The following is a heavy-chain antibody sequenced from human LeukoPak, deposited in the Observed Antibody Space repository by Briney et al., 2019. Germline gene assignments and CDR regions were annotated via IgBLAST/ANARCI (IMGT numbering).Heavy chain of an antibody. Sequence: PGESLKISCKGSGYTFTSYWISWVRQMPGKGLEWMGRIDPSDSYTTYSPSFQGQVTISADKSISTAYLQWSSLKASDTAMYYCSRHTDYYDSSATDEPDNWVDPWGQGTLVTVSS. J-gene: IGHJ5*02. D-gene: IGHD3-22*01. V-gene: IGHV5-10-1*01. CDR1: GYTFTSYW. CDR2: IDPSDSYT. CDR3: SRHTDYYDSSATDEPDNWVDP.